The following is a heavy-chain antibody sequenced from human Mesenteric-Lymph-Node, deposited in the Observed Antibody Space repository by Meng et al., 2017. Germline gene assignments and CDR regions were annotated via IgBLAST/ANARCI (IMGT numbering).Heavy chain of an antibody. CDR2: IYYSGST. CDR1: TFSSYA. V-gene: IGHV4-39*07. J-gene: IGHJ4*02. Sequence: TFSSYAMSWVRQAPGKGLEWIGSIYYSGSTYYNPSLKSRVTISVDTSKNQFSLKLSSVTAADTAVYYCARDDILTGYHFDYWGQGTLVTVSS. CDR3: ARDDILTGYHFDY. D-gene: IGHD3-9*01.